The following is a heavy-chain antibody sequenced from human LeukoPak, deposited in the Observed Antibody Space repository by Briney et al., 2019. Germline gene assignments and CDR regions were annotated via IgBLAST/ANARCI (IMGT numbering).Heavy chain of an antibody. J-gene: IGHJ5*02. V-gene: IGHV4-34*01. CDR2: INHSGST. Sequence: SETLSLTCAVYGGSFSGYYWSWIRQPPGKGLERIGEINHSGSTNYNPSLKSRVTISVDTSKNQFSLKLSSVTAADTAVYYCARGGRSSSWYLRGNWFDPWGQGTLVTVSS. D-gene: IGHD6-13*01. CDR3: ARGGRSSSWYLRGNWFDP. CDR1: GGSFSGYY.